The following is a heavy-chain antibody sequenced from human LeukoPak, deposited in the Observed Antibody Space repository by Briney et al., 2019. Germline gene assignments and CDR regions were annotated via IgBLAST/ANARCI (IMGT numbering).Heavy chain of an antibody. Sequence: SQTLSLACVISGDSVSSNSAAWNWIRLSPSRGLEWLGRTYYRSKWYNDYAVSVKGRITINPDTSNNQCSLHLNSVTPEDTTVYYCVRDDSVIRGFDYWGQGTLVTVSS. CDR1: GDSVSSNSAA. D-gene: IGHD3-16*02. V-gene: IGHV6-1*01. CDR3: VRDDSVIRGFDY. J-gene: IGHJ4*02. CDR2: TYYRSKWYN.